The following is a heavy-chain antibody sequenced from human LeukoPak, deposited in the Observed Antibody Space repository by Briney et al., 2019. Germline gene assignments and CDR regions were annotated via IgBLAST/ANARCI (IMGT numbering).Heavy chain of an antibody. V-gene: IGHV3-48*01. Sequence: QPGGSLRLSCAASGFTFSSYSMNWVRQAPGKGLEWVSYISSSSSTIYYADSVKGRFTISRDNAKNSLYLQMNSLRAEDTAVYYCARDGGFIVGASRDGFDPWGQGTLVTVSS. CDR2: ISSSSSTI. J-gene: IGHJ5*02. CDR3: ARDGGFIVGASRDGFDP. CDR1: GFTFSSYS. D-gene: IGHD1-26*01.